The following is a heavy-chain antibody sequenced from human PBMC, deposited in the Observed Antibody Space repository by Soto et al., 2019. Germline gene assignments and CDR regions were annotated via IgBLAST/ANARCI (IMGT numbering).Heavy chain of an antibody. CDR3: ARGARYRRFGELLSHFDY. V-gene: IGHV4-34*01. CDR1: GGSFSGYY. D-gene: IGHD3-10*01. Sequence: QVQLQQWGAGLLKPSETLSLTCAVYGGSFSGYYWSWIRQPPGKGLEWIGEINHSRSTNYNPSLKSRVTTSVDTSKTQFSLKLCSVTAADTAVYYCARGARYRRFGELLSHFDYWGQGTLVTVSS. CDR2: INHSRST. J-gene: IGHJ4*02.